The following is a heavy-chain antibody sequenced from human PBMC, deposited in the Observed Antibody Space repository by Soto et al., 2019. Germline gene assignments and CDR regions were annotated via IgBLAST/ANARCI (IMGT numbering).Heavy chain of an antibody. Sequence: SETLSLTCTVSGGSISSSSYYWGWIRQPPGKGLEWIGSIYYSGSTYYNPSLKSRVTISVDTSKNQFSLKLSSVTAADTAVYYCTTYYYGSGDVWGQGTTVTVSS. V-gene: IGHV4-39*01. CDR2: IYYSGST. D-gene: IGHD3-10*01. CDR1: GGSISSSSYY. CDR3: TTYYYGSGDV. J-gene: IGHJ6*02.